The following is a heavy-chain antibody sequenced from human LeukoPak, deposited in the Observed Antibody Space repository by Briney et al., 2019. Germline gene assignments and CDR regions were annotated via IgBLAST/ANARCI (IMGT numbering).Heavy chain of an antibody. J-gene: IGHJ4*02. V-gene: IGHV1-69*06. CDR2: IIPIFGTA. CDR3: ARTYYYGSGSFDY. Sequence: ASVKVSCKSSGGTFSSYAISWVRQAPGQGLEWMGGIIPIFGTANYAQKFQGRVTITADKSTSTAYMELSSLRSEDTAVYCCARTYYYGSGSFDYWGQGTLVTVSS. CDR1: GGTFSSYA. D-gene: IGHD3-10*01.